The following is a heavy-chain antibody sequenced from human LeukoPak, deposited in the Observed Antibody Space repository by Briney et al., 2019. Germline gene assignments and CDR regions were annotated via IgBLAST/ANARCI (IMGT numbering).Heavy chain of an antibody. D-gene: IGHD1-26*01. Sequence: PSETLSLTCTVSGGSISSGDYYWSWIRQPPGKGLEWIGYIYYSGSTYYNPSLKSRVTISVDTSKNQFSLKLSSVTAADTAVYYCARRPWSWTGTFDYWGQGTLVTVSS. CDR2: IYYSGST. V-gene: IGHV4-30-4*08. CDR3: ARRPWSWTGTFDY. CDR1: GGSISSGDYY. J-gene: IGHJ4*02.